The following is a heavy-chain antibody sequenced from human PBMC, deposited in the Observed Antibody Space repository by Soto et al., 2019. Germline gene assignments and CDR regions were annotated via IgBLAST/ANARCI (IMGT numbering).Heavy chain of an antibody. Sequence: PGESQKISSMGFGYSFTTYWISWVRQMTGKGLEWMGKIDPSDSYTNYSPSFQGHVTISADKSISTAYLQWSSLKASDTAMYYCARLQAAAGDNDLTFDYWGQGTLVTVSS. D-gene: IGHD6-13*01. J-gene: IGHJ4*01. CDR2: IDPSDSYT. CDR1: GYSFTTYW. CDR3: ARLQAAAGDNDLTFDY. V-gene: IGHV5-10-1*01.